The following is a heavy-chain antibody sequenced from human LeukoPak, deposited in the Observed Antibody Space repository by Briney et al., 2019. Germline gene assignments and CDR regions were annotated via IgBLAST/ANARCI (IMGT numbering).Heavy chain of an antibody. J-gene: IGHJ4*02. Sequence: RAGGSLRLSCAASGFTFSSYAMSWVRQAPGKGLEWVSAISGSGGSTYYADSVKGRFTISRDNSKNTLYLQMNSLRAEDTAVYYCAKDPSNWYSFDYWGQGTLVTVSS. CDR2: ISGSGGST. CDR1: GFTFSSYA. D-gene: IGHD6-13*01. CDR3: AKDPSNWYSFDY. V-gene: IGHV3-23*01.